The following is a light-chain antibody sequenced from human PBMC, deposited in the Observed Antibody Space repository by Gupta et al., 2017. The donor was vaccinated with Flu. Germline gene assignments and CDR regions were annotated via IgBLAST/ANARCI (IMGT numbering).Light chain of an antibody. Sequence: IVLTQSPGTLSLSPGERATLSCRASQSVSSSYLAWYQQKPGQAPRLLIYGASSRATGIPERLSGSGSGTDLKFKIRRLEPEEFAVYYGQKYESGLYSFGQGTKLEIK. V-gene: IGKV3-20*01. CDR3: QKYESGLYS. CDR1: QSVSSSY. CDR2: GAS. J-gene: IGKJ2*03.